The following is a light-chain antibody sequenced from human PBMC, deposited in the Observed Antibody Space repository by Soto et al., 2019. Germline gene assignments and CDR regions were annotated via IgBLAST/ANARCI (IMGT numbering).Light chain of an antibody. V-gene: IGKV3-20*01. J-gene: IGKJ1*01. CDR1: QSVSRSY. CDR2: GAS. CDR3: QQYANSWT. Sequence: EMVLTQSPGTLSLSPGERATLYCRACQSVSRSYLAWYQQKPGQAPRLLIYGASSRATGIPDRFSGSGSGTDFTLTISRLAPEDVAVYHCQQYANSWTFGQGSKLEIK.